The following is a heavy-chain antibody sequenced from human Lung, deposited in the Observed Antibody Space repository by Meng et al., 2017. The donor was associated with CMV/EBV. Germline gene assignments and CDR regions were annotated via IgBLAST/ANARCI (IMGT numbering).Heavy chain of an antibody. V-gene: IGHV7-4-1*02. CDR2: INTNTGRP. J-gene: IGHJ4*02. CDR3: ARTYDYSWKNLHYIDY. D-gene: IGHD3-16*01. Sequence: YNGFSFSRHWVRQAPGQGLEWIGLINTNTGRPTYAQGLAGRYVFSLDTGVTTAYLQISRLKAEDTAVYYCARTYDYSWKNLHYIDYWGQGTLVTVSS. CDR1: YNGFSFS.